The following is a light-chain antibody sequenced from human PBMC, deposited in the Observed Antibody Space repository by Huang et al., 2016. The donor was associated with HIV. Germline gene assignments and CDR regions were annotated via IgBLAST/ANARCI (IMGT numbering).Light chain of an antibody. Sequence: EVVMTQSPATLSLSPGERATLSCRASQSVSTNLAWYQQKPGQAPRLRLYGSSTRATGIPGRFSGSGSGTEFTLTISSLQSEDFVVYYCQQYYNWPPYTFGQGTKLEIK. V-gene: IGKV3-15*01. CDR1: QSVSTN. CDR3: QQYYNWPPYT. J-gene: IGKJ2*01. CDR2: GSS.